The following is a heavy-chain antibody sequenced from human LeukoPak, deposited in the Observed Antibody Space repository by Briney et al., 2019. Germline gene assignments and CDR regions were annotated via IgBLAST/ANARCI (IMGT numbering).Heavy chain of an antibody. J-gene: IGHJ4*02. CDR3: ARDKFGELAGTFDS. Sequence: SETLSLTCTVSGGSISSRSYYWGWIRQPPGKGLEWIGSIYYSGSTYYNPSLKSRVTLSIDTSKNQFSLKLNSVTAADTAVYYCARDKFGELAGTFDSWGQGTLVTVSS. V-gene: IGHV4-39*07. D-gene: IGHD6-19*01. CDR1: GGSISSRSYY. CDR2: IYYSGST.